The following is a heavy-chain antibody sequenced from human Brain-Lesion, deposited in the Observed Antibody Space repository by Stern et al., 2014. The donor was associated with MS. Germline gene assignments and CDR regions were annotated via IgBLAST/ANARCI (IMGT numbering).Heavy chain of an antibody. CDR2: INGVDDKT. CDR1: GYTFIRYA. Sequence: QVPLVDSGAEVTKPGASVKVSCKASGYTFIRYAMQWVRQAPRQRLSWMGRINGVDDKTKYSHKFQGRVTITRDTSANTVYMELSSLRSEDTAVYYCARDDHRDSSGHYAPFDYWGQGTRVTVSS. CDR3: ARDDHRDSSGHYAPFDY. J-gene: IGHJ4*02. V-gene: IGHV1-3*01. D-gene: IGHD3-22*01.